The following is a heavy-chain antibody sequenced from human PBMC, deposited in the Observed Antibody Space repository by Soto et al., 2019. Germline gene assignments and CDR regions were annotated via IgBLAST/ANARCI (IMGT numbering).Heavy chain of an antibody. J-gene: IGHJ3*02. CDR2: IIPIFGTA. D-gene: IGHD3-22*01. CDR1: GGTFSSYA. CDR3: ARDLDYYDSSGPGAFDI. Sequence: SVKVSCKASGGTFSSYAISWVRQAPGQGLEWMGGIIPIFGTANYAQKFQGRVTITADESTSTPYMELSSLRSEDTAVYYCARDLDYYDSSGPGAFDIWGQGTMVTVSS. V-gene: IGHV1-69*13.